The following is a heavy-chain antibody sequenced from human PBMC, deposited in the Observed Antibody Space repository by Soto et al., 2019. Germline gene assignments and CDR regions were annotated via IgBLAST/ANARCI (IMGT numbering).Heavy chain of an antibody. CDR3: ARSAPDYCTNGVCPDAFDI. V-gene: IGHV4-39*01. CDR1: GGSISSSSYY. D-gene: IGHD2-8*01. CDR2: IYYSGST. Sequence: QLQLQESGPGLVKPSETLSLTCTVSGGSISSSSYYWGWIRQPPGKGLEWIGSIYYSGSTYYNPSLKSRVTISVDTSKNQFSLKLSSVTAADTAVYYCARSAPDYCTNGVCPDAFDIWGQGTMVTVSS. J-gene: IGHJ3*02.